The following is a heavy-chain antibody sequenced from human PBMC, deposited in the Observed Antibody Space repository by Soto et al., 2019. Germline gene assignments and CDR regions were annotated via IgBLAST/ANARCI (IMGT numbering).Heavy chain of an antibody. CDR1: GGSFSGYY. CDR3: ARGYGRNFDY. V-gene: IGHV4-34*01. CDR2: INHSGST. J-gene: IGHJ4*02. Sequence: QVQLQQWGAGLLKPSETLSLTCAVYGGSFSGYYWNWIRQPPGKGLEWIGEINHSGSTNYNPSLKSRVTISVDTSKNQFSLKLSSVTAADTAVYYSARGYGRNFDYWGQGTLVTVSS. D-gene: IGHD3-10*01.